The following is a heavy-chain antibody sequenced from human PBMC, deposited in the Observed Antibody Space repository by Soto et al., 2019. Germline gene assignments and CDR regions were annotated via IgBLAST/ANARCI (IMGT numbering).Heavy chain of an antibody. CDR1: GFTFSDYY. V-gene: IGHV3-11*01. J-gene: IGHJ4*02. CDR2: ISSSGSTI. D-gene: IGHD3-3*01. CDR3: ARATIFGVDNFDY. Sequence: GGSLRLFCAASGFTFSDYYMSWIRQAPGKGLEWVSYISSSGSTIYYADSVKGRFTISRDNAKNSLYLQMNSLRAEDTAVYYCARATIFGVDNFDYWGQGTLVTVSS.